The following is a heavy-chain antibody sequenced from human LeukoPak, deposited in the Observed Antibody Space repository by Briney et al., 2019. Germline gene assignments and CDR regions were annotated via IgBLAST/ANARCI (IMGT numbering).Heavy chain of an antibody. Sequence: ASVKVSCKASGYPFTGYYMHWVRQAPGQGLEWMGWINPNSGGTNYAQKFQGRVTMTRDTSISTAYMELSRLRSDDTAVYYCARDFYGDYDGGDYYYYYMDVWGKGTTVTISS. J-gene: IGHJ6*03. CDR2: INPNSGGT. CDR1: GYPFTGYY. V-gene: IGHV1-2*02. D-gene: IGHD4-17*01. CDR3: ARDFYGDYDGGDYYYYYMDV.